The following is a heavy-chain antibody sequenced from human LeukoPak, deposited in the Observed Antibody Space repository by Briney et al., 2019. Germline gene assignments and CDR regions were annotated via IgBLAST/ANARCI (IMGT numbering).Heavy chain of an antibody. J-gene: IGHJ3*02. V-gene: IGHV3-21*01. CDR2: IDFTSRYI. CDR1: GFTFSSYS. CDR3: ARKKNAPGGDAFDI. D-gene: IGHD2-8*01. Sequence: GGSLRLSCAASGFTFSSYSMNWVRQAPGKGLEWVSSIDFTSRYIYNADSVKGRFTISRDNAKNSLYLQMNSLRAEDTAVYYCARKKNAPGGDAFDIWGQGTMVTVSS.